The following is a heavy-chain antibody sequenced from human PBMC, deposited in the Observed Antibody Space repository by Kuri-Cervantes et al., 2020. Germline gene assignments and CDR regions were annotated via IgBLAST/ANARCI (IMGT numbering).Heavy chain of an antibody. D-gene: IGHD3-10*01. J-gene: IGHJ4*02. Sequence: SETLSLTCAVYGGSFSGYYWSWIRQPPGKGLEWIGEINHSGSTNYNPSLKSRVTISVDTSKNQFSLKLGSVTAADTAVYYCARAASGGVTMVRGFDYWGQGTLVTVSS. CDR3: ARAASGGVTMVRGFDY. CDR2: INHSGST. CDR1: GGSFSGYY. V-gene: IGHV4-34*01.